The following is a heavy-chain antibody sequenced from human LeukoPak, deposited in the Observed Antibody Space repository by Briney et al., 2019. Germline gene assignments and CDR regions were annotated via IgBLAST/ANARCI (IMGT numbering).Heavy chain of an antibody. Sequence: PGGSLRLSCAASGFTVSSNYMSWVRQAPGKGLEWVSVIYSGGSTYYADSVKGRFTISRDNSKNTLYLQMNSLRAEDTAVYYCARSPTTVVTFDYWGQGTLVTVSS. D-gene: IGHD4-23*01. J-gene: IGHJ4*02. CDR2: IYSGGST. V-gene: IGHV3-66*01. CDR1: GFTVSSNY. CDR3: ARSPTTVVTFDY.